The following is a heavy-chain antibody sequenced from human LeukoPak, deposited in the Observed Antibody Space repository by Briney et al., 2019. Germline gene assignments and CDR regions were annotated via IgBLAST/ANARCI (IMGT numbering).Heavy chain of an antibody. D-gene: IGHD2-15*01. J-gene: IGHJ4*02. CDR1: GFTFNNYG. Sequence: PGGSLRLSCAASGFTFNNYGMHWVRQAPGKGLEWVAVISYDGRNIHYPDSVKGRFTISRDNSKNTLYLQMNSLRAEDTAVYYCAKEYCSGGSCYSFDYWGQGTLVTVSS. CDR2: ISYDGRNI. CDR3: AKEYCSGGSCYSFDY. V-gene: IGHV3-30*18.